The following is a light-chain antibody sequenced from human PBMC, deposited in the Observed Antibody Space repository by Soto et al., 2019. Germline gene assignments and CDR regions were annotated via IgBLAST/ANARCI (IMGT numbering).Light chain of an antibody. Sequence: QSVLTQPASVSGSPGQSITISCTGTSSDFGGYNYVSWYQQHPGKAPKLMIYEVSNRPSGVYNRFSGSKSGNTASLTISGLKAEDEAHYYCSSYTSSSTRVFGTGTKVPVL. CDR1: SSDFGGYNY. J-gene: IGLJ1*01. CDR3: SSYTSSSTRV. V-gene: IGLV2-14*01. CDR2: EVS.